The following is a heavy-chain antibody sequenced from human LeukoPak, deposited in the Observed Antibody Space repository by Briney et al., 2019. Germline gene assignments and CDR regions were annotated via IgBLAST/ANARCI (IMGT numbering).Heavy chain of an antibody. J-gene: IGHJ4*02. D-gene: IGHD1-1*01. Sequence: PSKTLPLTCAVSGGSISSNNWWGWVRQPPGKGLEWIGEIYHSGSPNYNPSLKSRVTISVDKSRNHFSLNLSSVTAADTAVYYCARVNINNWHSCDYWGQGTLVTVSS. V-gene: IGHV4-4*02. CDR3: ARVNINNWHSCDY. CDR1: GGSISSNNW. CDR2: IYHSGSP.